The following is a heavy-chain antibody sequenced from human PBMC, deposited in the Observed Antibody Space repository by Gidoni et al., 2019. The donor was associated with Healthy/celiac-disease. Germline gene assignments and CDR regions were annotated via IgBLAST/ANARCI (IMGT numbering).Heavy chain of an antibody. D-gene: IGHD2-2*01. CDR3: ARDGSYCSSTSCMPDYFDY. CDR1: GYTFTSYG. V-gene: IGHV1-18*01. CDR2: ISAYNGNT. J-gene: IGHJ4*02. Sequence: QVQLVQSGAEVKKPGASVKVSCKASGYTFTSYGISWVRQAPGQGLEWSGWISAYNGNTNYAQKLQGRVTMTTDTSTSTAYMELRSLRSDDTAVYYCARDGSYCSSTSCMPDYFDYWGQGTLVTVSS.